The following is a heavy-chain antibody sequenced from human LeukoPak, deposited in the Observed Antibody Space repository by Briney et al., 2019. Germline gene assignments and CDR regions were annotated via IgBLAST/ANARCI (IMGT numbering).Heavy chain of an antibody. V-gene: IGHV1-2*06. CDR2: INPNSGGT. Sequence: ASVKVSCKASGYTFTGYYMHWVRQAPGQGLEWMGRINPNSGGTNYAQKFQGRVTMTRDTSISTAYMELSRLRSDDTAVYYCARVVYYDSSGLIDYWGQGTLVTVSS. CDR3: ARVVYYDSSGLIDY. J-gene: IGHJ4*02. CDR1: GYTFTGYY. D-gene: IGHD3-22*01.